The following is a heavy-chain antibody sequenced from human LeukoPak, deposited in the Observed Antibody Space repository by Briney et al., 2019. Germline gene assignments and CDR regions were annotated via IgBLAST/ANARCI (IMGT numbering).Heavy chain of an antibody. V-gene: IGHV4-59*08. J-gene: IGHJ4*02. Sequence: SETLSLTCTVSGGSISNYYWSWVRQPPGKGLGWIGCIYYIGSTNYNPSLKSRVTISPDTSKNQFSLELSSVTAADTAVYYCARHGGAYSFDYWGQGTLVTVSS. CDR2: IYYIGST. CDR3: ARHGGAYSFDY. CDR1: GGSISNYY. D-gene: IGHD4-11*01.